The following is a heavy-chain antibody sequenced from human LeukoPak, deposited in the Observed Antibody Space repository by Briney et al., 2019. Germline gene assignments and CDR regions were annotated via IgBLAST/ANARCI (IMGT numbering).Heavy chain of an antibody. CDR2: IRYDGSNK. Sequence: GGSLRLSCAASGFTFSSYGMHWVRQAPGTGLEGVAFIRYDGSNKYYADSVKGRFTISRDNSKNTLYLQMNSLRAEDTAVYYCAKEVGYGENWFDPWGQGTLVTVSS. CDR1: GFTFSSYG. V-gene: IGHV3-30*02. J-gene: IGHJ5*02. CDR3: AKEVGYGENWFDP. D-gene: IGHD4-17*01.